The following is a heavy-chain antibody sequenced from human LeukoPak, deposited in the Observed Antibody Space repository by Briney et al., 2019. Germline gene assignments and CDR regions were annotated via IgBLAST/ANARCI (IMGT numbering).Heavy chain of an antibody. D-gene: IGHD6-13*01. CDR2: VFDSGST. J-gene: IGHJ6*03. CDR3: ARLYQQSKWRYYYYYMDV. V-gene: IGHV4-59*01. CDR1: GASFSTNY. Sequence: SETLSLTCSVSGASFSTNYWSWIRQPPGRGLDWIGYVFDSGSTNYNPSLKSRVTISVDTSTKQFTLRLSSVTAADTAVYYCARLYQQSKWRYYYYYMDVWGKGTAGSVSS.